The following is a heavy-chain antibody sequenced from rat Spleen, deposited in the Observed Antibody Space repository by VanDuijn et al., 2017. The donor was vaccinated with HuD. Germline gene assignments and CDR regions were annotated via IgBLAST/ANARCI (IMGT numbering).Heavy chain of an antibody. V-gene: IGHV5-25*01. CDR3: ARAIRSAGLYYFDY. J-gene: IGHJ2*01. D-gene: IGHD1-11*01. Sequence: EVQLVESGGGLVQPGRSLKLSCAASGFTFSNYDMAWVRQAPTKGLEWVASISPGGVNTYYRDSVKGRFTISRDNAKSTPYLQMDSLRSEDTATYYCARAIRSAGLYYFDYWGQGVMVTVSS. CDR1: GFTFSNYD. CDR2: ISPGGVNT.